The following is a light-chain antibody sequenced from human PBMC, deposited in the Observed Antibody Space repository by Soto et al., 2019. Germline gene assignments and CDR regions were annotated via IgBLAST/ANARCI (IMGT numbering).Light chain of an antibody. CDR3: QHYGSSPRT. Sequence: EIVLTQYPGTPSLSPGESATLSCRASQSIGSTYLAWYQQRPGQVPRLLISGTSTRATGIPDRFTVSGSGTDFTLTISRLQHEDFAVYYCQHYGSSPRTFGQVTRV. CDR1: QSIGSTY. CDR2: GTS. J-gene: IGKJ1*01. V-gene: IGKV3-20*01.